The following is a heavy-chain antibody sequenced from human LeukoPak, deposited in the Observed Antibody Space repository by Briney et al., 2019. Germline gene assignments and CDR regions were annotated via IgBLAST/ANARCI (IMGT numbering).Heavy chain of an antibody. J-gene: IGHJ4*02. Sequence: GASVKVSCKASGYTFTGYYMHWVRQAPGQGLEWMGWINPNSGGTNSAQKFQGRVTMTRDTSISTAYMELSSLRSEDTAVYYCARDYDSSGYYSLDGFDYWGQGTLVTVSS. CDR2: INPNSGGT. CDR1: GYTFTGYY. CDR3: ARDYDSSGYYSLDGFDY. D-gene: IGHD3-22*01. V-gene: IGHV1-2*02.